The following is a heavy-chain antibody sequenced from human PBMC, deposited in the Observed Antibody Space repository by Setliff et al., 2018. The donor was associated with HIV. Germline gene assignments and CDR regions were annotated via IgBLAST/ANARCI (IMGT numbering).Heavy chain of an antibody. D-gene: IGHD4-4*01. J-gene: IGHJ6*02. CDR3: TTGGPSNSIGDYYHYGLDV. CDR2: IKSKTDGGTT. CDR1: GFTFSNAW. Sequence: SLRLSCAASGFTFSNAWMSWVRQAPEKGLEWVGRIKSKTDGGTTDYAAPVKGRFTISRDDSMNSLYLQMNSLETEDTAIYYCTTGGPSNSIGDYYHYGLDVWGQGTAVTVSS. V-gene: IGHV3-15*01.